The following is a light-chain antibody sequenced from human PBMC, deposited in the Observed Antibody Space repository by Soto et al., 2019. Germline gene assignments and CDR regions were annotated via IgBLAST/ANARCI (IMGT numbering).Light chain of an antibody. CDR2: VAS. CDR3: QQSSTTPLT. V-gene: IGKV1-39*01. J-gene: IGKJ5*01. Sequence: DIPMTQSPSSLSASVGDRIIITCRASQNINTYLNWYQQKPGKAPNLLIYVASSLQSGVPPRFSRSGSGKEFTLTISILQPEDFATYYCQQSSTTPLTFGQGTRLEIK. CDR1: QNINTY.